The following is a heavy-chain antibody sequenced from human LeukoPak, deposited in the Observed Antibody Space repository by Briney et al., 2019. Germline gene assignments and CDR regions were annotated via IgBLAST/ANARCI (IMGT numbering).Heavy chain of an antibody. Sequence: SETLSLTCTVSGGSISSYYWSWIRQPPGKGLEWIGYIYYSGSTNYNPSLKSRVTISVDTSKNQFSLKLSSVTAADTAVYYCARGGSLDYWGQGTLVTVSS. CDR1: GGSISSYY. J-gene: IGHJ4*02. D-gene: IGHD1-26*01. V-gene: IGHV4-59*08. CDR3: ARGGSLDY. CDR2: IYYSGST.